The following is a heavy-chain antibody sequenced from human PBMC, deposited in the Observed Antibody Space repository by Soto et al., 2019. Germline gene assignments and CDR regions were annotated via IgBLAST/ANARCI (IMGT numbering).Heavy chain of an antibody. J-gene: IGHJ4*02. CDR3: ATPRGTAMVIDY. D-gene: IGHD5-18*01. CDR2: IYYSGST. Sequence: SETLSLTCTVSGGSISSSSYYWGWIRQPPGKGLEWIGSIYYSGSTYYNPSLKSRVTISVDTSKNQFSLKLSSVTAADTAVYYCATPRGTAMVIDYWGQGTLVTVSS. CDR1: GGSISSSSYY. V-gene: IGHV4-39*01.